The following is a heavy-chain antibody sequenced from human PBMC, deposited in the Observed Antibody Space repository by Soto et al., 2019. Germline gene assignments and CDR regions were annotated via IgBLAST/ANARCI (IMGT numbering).Heavy chain of an antibody. Sequence: QDQLVQSGAEVKKPGASVKVSCKVSGHTLTELSMYWVRLAPGKGLEWMGGFDPEDGETISAQKFQGRVTMTEDTSTDSTYLELSSLRSEDTAVYYCAAGGTRWLHSPFDYWGQGTLVTISS. CDR1: GHTLTELS. CDR3: AAGGTRWLHSPFDY. J-gene: IGHJ4*02. CDR2: FDPEDGET. V-gene: IGHV1-24*01. D-gene: IGHD1-1*01.